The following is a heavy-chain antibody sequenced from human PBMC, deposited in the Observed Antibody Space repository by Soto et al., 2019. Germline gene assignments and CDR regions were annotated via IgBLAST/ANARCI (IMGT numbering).Heavy chain of an antibody. CDR3: AGGSGWLIDH. Sequence: EVQLVESGGGLVQLGGSLRLSCAASGFTFSNFWMNWVRQAPGRGLEWLAIIRQDGSEDHYVDSLKDRFTISRDNAKNSLYLQINSLRAEDTAVYYCAGGSGWLIDHWGQGTLVTVSS. CDR1: GFTFSNFW. D-gene: IGHD3-10*01. V-gene: IGHV3-7*04. CDR2: IRQDGSED. J-gene: IGHJ4*02.